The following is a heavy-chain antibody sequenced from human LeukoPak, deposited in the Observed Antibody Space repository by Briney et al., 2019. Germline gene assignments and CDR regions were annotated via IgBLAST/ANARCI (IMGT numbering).Heavy chain of an antibody. CDR1: GGSINNNIHY. V-gene: IGHV4-39*07. Sequence: SETLSLTCTVSGGSINNNIHYWGWIRQPPGKGLEWIGTIFYSGQTYYSPSLKSRVTISVDTSKNQFSLKLSSVTAADTAVYYCARMNFDNSAYYYGALLWGQGTLVTVSS. J-gene: IGHJ4*02. D-gene: IGHD3-22*01. CDR3: ARMNFDNSAYYYGALL. CDR2: IFYSGQT.